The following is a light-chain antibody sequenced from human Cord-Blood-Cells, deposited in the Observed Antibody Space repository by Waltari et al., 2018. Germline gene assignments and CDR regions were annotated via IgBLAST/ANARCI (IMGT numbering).Light chain of an antibody. Sequence: DIQMTPSPSSLSASVGDRVPITCRESQGISNYLAWYQQNPGKVPKLLIYAASTLQSGVPSRFSGSGSGTDFTLTISSLQPEDVATYYCQKYNSAPQTFGQGTKVEIK. J-gene: IGKJ1*01. CDR2: AAS. CDR3: QKYNSAPQT. V-gene: IGKV1-27*01. CDR1: QGISNY.